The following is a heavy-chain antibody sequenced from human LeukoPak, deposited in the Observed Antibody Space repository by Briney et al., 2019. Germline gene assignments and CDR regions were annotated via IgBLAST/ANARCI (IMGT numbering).Heavy chain of an antibody. CDR1: GFTFSSYA. Sequence: PGRSLRLSCAASGFTFSSYAMSWVRQAPGKGLEWVSAIGGSGGSTYYADSVKGRFTISRDNSKNTLYLQMNSLRAEDTAVYYCAKVNSAGVGYYYYGMDVWGQGTTVTVSS. D-gene: IGHD2-8*01. CDR2: IGGSGGST. V-gene: IGHV3-23*01. CDR3: AKVNSAGVGYYYYGMDV. J-gene: IGHJ6*02.